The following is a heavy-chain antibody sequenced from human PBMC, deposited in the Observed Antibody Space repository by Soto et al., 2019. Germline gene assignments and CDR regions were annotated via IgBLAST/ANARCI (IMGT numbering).Heavy chain of an antibody. J-gene: IGHJ6*02. Sequence: EVPLLESGGGLVQPGGSLRLSCAASGFTFSSYAITWVRQAPGKGLEWVSVISGSGDRTYYADSVKGRFTISRDNSKNALYLQMTSPRAEDTAVYYCASGRGRYFYYGMDVWGQGPTVTVSS. CDR1: GFTFSSYA. CDR2: ISGSGDRT. D-gene: IGHD1-26*01. CDR3: ASGRGRYFYYGMDV. V-gene: IGHV3-23*01.